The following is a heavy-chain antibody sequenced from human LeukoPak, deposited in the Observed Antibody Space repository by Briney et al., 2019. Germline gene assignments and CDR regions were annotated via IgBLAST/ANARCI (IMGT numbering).Heavy chain of an antibody. V-gene: IGHV3-53*01. CDR2: IYTGGGT. CDR3: ARSEGDY. J-gene: IGHJ4*02. CDR1: GFIVSSYY. Sequence: PGRSLRLSCAASGFIVSSYYMNWVRQAPGKGLEWVSVIYTGGGTYYADSVKGRFTISRDNSKNTLYLQMNSLRAEDTAVYYCARSEGDYWGQGTLVTVSS.